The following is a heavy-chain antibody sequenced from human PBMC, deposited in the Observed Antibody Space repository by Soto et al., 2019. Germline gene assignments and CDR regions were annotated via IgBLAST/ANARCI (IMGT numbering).Heavy chain of an antibody. D-gene: IGHD6-19*01. CDR3: AKGHHHNIGWHYSSDS. CDR2: ISPRGDNI. Sequence: PGGSLRLSCVASGFSLANFPMNWVRQTPGKGLEWISYISPRGDNIYYAESVKGRFTISRDNARNSLFLQMNSLRDEDAALYYCAKGHHHNIGWHYSSDSWGQGVPVSASS. CDR1: GFSLANFP. V-gene: IGHV3-48*02. J-gene: IGHJ4*02.